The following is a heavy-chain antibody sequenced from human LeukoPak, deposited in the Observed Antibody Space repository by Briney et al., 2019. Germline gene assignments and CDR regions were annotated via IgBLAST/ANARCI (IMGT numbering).Heavy chain of an antibody. V-gene: IGHV3-23*01. J-gene: IGHJ4*02. CDR2: ISSSGGRT. CDR1: GFTFDDYG. CDR3: AKVGGSYPLVYFDY. D-gene: IGHD1-26*01. Sequence: GGSLRLSCAASGFTFDDYGMSWVRQAPGKGLEWVSGISSSGGRTYYPDSVKGRFTISRDNSKNTLYLQMNSLRAEDTAVYYCAKVGGSYPLVYFDYWGQGTLVTVSS.